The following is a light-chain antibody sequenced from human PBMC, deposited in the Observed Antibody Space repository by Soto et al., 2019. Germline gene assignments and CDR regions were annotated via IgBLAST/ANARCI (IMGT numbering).Light chain of an antibody. V-gene: IGKV3-15*01. J-gene: IGKJ3*01. CDR1: QSVSSN. Sequence: EIVMTQSPATLSVSPGERATLSCRASQSVSSNLAWYQQKPGQAPRLLIYGASTRATGIPARFSGSGSGTEFTLTISSLQSEDFAVYYCQQYYSTPRTFGPGTKVDI. CDR3: QQYYSTPRT. CDR2: GAS.